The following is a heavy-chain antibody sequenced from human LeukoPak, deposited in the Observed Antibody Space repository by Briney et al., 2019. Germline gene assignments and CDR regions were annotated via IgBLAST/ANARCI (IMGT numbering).Heavy chain of an antibody. CDR1: GFTFSSYS. Sequence: GGSLRLSCAASGFTFSSYSMKWVRQAPGKGLEWVSSISSSSSYIYYADSVKGRFTISRDNAKNSLYLQMNSLRAEDTAVYYCARDMSGTMVREEYYFDYWGQGTLVTVSS. J-gene: IGHJ4*02. D-gene: IGHD3-10*01. V-gene: IGHV3-21*01. CDR3: ARDMSGTMVREEYYFDY. CDR2: ISSSSSYI.